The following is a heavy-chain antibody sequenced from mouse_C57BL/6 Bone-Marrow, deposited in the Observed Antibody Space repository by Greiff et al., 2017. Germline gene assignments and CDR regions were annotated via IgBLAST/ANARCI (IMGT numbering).Heavy chain of an antibody. CDR3: GRDDYGSSYWDFDV. D-gene: IGHD1-1*01. CDR1: GYTFTSYW. V-gene: IGHV1-55*01. J-gene: IGHJ1*03. Sequence: VQLQQPGAELVKPGASVKMSCKASGYTFTSYWITWVKKRPGQGLEWIGDIYPGSGSTNYNEKFKSKATLTVDTSSSTAYMQLSSLTSEDSAVVYCGRDDYGSSYWDFDVWGTGTTVTVSS. CDR2: IYPGSGST.